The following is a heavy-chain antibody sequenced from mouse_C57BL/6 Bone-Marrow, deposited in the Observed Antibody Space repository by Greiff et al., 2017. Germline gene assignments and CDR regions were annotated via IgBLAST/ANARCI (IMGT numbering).Heavy chain of an antibody. CDR1: GFTFSSYA. D-gene: IGHD1-1*01. J-gene: IGHJ3*01. CDR3: ARGSSPWFAY. V-gene: IGHV5-4*03. CDR2: ISDGGSYT. Sequence: EVMLVESGGGLVKPGGSLKLSCAASGFTFSSYAMSWVRQTPEKRLEWVATISDGGSYTYYPDNVKGRFTISRDKAKNNLYLQMSHLKSEDTAMYYCARGSSPWFAYWGQGTLVTVSA.